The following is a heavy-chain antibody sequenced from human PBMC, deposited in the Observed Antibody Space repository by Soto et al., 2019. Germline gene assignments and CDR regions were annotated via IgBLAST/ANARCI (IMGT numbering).Heavy chain of an antibody. Sequence: SVKVSCKASGYTFTGYYMHWVRQAPGQGLEWMGRTIPILDVADYAQDFQGRVTITADKSTSTAYMELTSLTSKDTAVYYCARDSPIGSTYSGYDAIDSWGQGTLVTVSS. D-gene: IGHD5-12*01. J-gene: IGHJ4*02. CDR3: ARDSPIGSTYSGYDAIDS. CDR2: TIPILDVA. V-gene: IGHV1-69*04. CDR1: GYTFTGYY.